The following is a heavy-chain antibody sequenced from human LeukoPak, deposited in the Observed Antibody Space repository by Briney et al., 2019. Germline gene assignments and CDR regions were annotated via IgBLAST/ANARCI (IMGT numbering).Heavy chain of an antibody. CDR2: IYYSGST. CDR1: GGSISSYY. J-gene: IGHJ4*02. CDR3: ARDQGYKGIFDY. D-gene: IGHD5-18*01. V-gene: IGHV4-59*01. Sequence: SETLSLTCTVSGGSISSYYWSWIRQPPGKGLEWIGYIYYSGSTNYNPSLKSRVTISVDTSKNQFSLKLSSVTAADTAVHYCARDQGYKGIFDYWGQGTLVTVSS.